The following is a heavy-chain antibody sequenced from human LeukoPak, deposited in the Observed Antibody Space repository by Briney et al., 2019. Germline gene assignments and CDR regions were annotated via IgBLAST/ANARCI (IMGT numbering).Heavy chain of an antibody. J-gene: IGHJ4*02. CDR1: GYTFTGYY. V-gene: IGHV1-2*02. CDR2: INPNSGGT. Sequence: ASVKVSCKASGYTFTGYYMHWVRQAPGQGLEWMGWINPNSGGTNYAQKFQGRVTMTRDTSISTAYMELSRLRCDDTAVYYCARKYSSWGYFDYWGQGTLVTVSS. CDR3: ARKYSSWGYFDY. D-gene: IGHD6-6*01.